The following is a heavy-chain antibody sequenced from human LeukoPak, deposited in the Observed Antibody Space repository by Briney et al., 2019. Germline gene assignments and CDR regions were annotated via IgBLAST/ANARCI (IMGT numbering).Heavy chain of an antibody. CDR3: ARRYFDWFLGAGGSLDI. Sequence: QPGGSLRLSCAGSGFTFRSYWMHWVRQAPGKGLEWVANIKQDGSEKYYVDSVKGRFTISRDNANDSVYLQMNSLRGEDTAVYYCARRYFDWFLGAGGSLDIWGQGTMVTVSS. V-gene: IGHV3-7*01. D-gene: IGHD3-9*01. CDR1: GFTFRSYW. J-gene: IGHJ3*02. CDR2: IKQDGSEK.